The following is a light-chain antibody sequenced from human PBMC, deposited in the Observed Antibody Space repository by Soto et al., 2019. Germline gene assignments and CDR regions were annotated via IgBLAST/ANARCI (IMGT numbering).Light chain of an antibody. J-gene: IGKJ4*01. CDR2: SAS. CDR1: QSISKY. Sequence: DIQMTQSPSSLSASVGDRVTITCRASQSISKYLNWYQQKPGKAPKLLMYSASSLLSGVPSRFSGNGSGTDFTLTISSLQPEDFATYYCQQSNSVPFTFGGGTAVEIE. V-gene: IGKV1-39*01. CDR3: QQSNSVPFT.